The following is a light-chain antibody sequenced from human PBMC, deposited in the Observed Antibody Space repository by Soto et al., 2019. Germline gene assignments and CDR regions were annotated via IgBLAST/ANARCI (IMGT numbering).Light chain of an antibody. CDR3: QQYGRSPFT. CDR1: QSLSSNF. J-gene: IGKJ3*01. Sequence: EIVLTQSPATLSLSPGERATLSCRASQSLSSNFLAWYQQKPGQPPRLLIYGASSRATGVPDRFSASGSGTDFTLTISRLEPEDFAVYYCQQYGRSPFTFGPGTKVDIK. CDR2: GAS. V-gene: IGKV3-20*01.